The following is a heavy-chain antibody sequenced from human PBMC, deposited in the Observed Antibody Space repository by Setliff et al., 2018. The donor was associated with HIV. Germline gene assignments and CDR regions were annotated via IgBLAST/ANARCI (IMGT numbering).Heavy chain of an antibody. CDR1: GFSFGGYS. V-gene: IGHV3-21*01. J-gene: IGHJ4*02. Sequence: PGGSLRLSCAASGFSFGGYSMNWVRQAPGQGLEWVSSISTTGSDRFYTDSVKGRFSVSRDNAKNSLFLQMNSLTDEDTAIYYCARGSGSYWGQGTPVTVSS. D-gene: IGHD1-26*01. CDR3: ARGSGSY. CDR2: ISTTGSDR.